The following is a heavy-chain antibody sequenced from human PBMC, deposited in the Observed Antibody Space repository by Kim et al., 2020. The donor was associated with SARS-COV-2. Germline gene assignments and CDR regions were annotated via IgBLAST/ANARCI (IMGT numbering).Heavy chain of an antibody. CDR2: IRSKANSYAT. V-gene: IGHV3-73*01. CDR1: GFTFSGSA. J-gene: IGHJ6*02. D-gene: IGHD1-26*01. CDR3: TRLGPVGATTSYYYGMDV. Sequence: GGSLRLSCAASGFTFSGSAMHWVRQASGKGLEWVGRIRSKANSYATAYAASVKGRFTISRDDSKNTAYLQMNSLKTEDTAVYYCTRLGPVGATTSYYYGMDVWGQGTTVTVSS.